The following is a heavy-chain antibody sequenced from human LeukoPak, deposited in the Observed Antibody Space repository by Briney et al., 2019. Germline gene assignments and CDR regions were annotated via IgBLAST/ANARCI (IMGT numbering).Heavy chain of an antibody. D-gene: IGHD6-19*01. CDR2: MNPNSGVT. CDR1: GYIFTDYY. Sequence: ASVKVSCKASGYIFTDYYMHWVRQAPGQGLEWMGWMNPNSGVTNYAQKFQARVTMTGDTSISTAYMELSRLRSDDTAVYYCARDLRLAVSGTSGFDIWGQGTVVTVSS. CDR3: ARDLRLAVSGTSGFDI. J-gene: IGHJ3*02. V-gene: IGHV1-2*02.